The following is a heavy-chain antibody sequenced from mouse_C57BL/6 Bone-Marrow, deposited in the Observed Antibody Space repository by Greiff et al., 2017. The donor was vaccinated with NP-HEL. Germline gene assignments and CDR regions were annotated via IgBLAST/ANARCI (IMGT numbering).Heavy chain of an antibody. CDR3: ARSSDGYYFYYFDY. J-gene: IGHJ2*01. Sequence: VHVKQSGPVLVKPGASVKMSCKASGYTFTDYYMNWVKQSHGKSLEWIGVINPYNGGTSYNQKFKGKATLTVDKSSSTAYMELNSLTSEDSAVYYCARSSDGYYFYYFDYWGQGTTLTVSS. V-gene: IGHV1-19*01. D-gene: IGHD2-3*01. CDR1: GYTFTDYY. CDR2: INPYNGGT.